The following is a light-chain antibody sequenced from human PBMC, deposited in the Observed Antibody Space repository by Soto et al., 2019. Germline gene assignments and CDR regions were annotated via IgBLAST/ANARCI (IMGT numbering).Light chain of an antibody. Sequence: EDVLTQSPGPLSSSPGERATLSCRASQSVSSSYLAWYQQKPGQAPRLLIYGASSRATGIPDRFSGSGSGTDFTLTISRLEPEDFAVYYCQQYGSSPLTFGGGTKVEIK. J-gene: IGKJ4*01. CDR1: QSVSSSY. CDR2: GAS. CDR3: QQYGSSPLT. V-gene: IGKV3-20*01.